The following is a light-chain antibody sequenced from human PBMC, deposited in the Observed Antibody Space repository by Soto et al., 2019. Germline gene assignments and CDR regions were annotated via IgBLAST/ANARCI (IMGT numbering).Light chain of an antibody. CDR1: SSNIGAGYD. CDR2: GNS. CDR3: QSYDSSLSGWV. V-gene: IGLV1-40*01. J-gene: IGLJ3*02. Sequence: QAVGTQPPSVSGAPGQRVTGSCTGSSSNIGAGYDVHWYQQLPGTAPKLLIYGNSNRPSGVPDRFSGSKSGTSASLAITGLRAEDEADYYCQSYDSSLSGWVFGGATQLTVL.